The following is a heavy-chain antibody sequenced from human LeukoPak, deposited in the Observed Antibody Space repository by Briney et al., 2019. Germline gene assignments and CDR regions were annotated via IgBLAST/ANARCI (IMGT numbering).Heavy chain of an antibody. CDR1: GYTFTSYD. CDR2: MNPNSGNT. D-gene: IGHD3-10*01. Sequence: ASVTVSCTASGYTFTSYDINWVRQATGQGLEWMGWMNPNSGNTGYAQKFQGRVTMTRNTSISTAYMELSSLRSEDTAVYYCARGLDYYGSGSYYTWFDPWGQGTLVTVSS. CDR3: ARGLDYYGSGSYYTWFDP. J-gene: IGHJ5*02. V-gene: IGHV1-8*01.